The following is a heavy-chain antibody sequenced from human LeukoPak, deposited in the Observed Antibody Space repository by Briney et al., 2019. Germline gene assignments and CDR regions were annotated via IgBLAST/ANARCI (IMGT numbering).Heavy chain of an antibody. CDR1: GGSFSGYY. V-gene: IGHV4-34*01. CDR3: ASSRNYLLLV. J-gene: IGHJ4*02. D-gene: IGHD4-11*01. Sequence: PSETLSLTCAVYGGSFSGYYWNWIRQPPGKGLEWIGEINHSGSTNYNPSLKSRVTTSVDTSKNQFSLKLSSVTAADTAVYYCASSRNYLLLVWGQGTLVTVSS. CDR2: INHSGST.